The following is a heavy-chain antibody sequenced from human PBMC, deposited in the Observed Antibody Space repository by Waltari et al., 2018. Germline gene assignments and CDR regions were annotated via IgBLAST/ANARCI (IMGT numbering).Heavy chain of an antibody. CDR1: GFTFINYD. J-gene: IGHJ5*01. CDR2: ISGSGGAT. Sequence: EVQLVESGGCLEQVGGSLKLSCVASGFTFINYDMSWVRQAPGKGLQWVSAISGSGGATYYADSVKGRFTISRDNSKNTLYLQINSLRAEDAAVYFCAKEGFSSSWYTWFDSWGQGTLVTVSS. V-gene: IGHV3-23*04. CDR3: AKEGFSSSWYTWFDS. D-gene: IGHD6-13*01.